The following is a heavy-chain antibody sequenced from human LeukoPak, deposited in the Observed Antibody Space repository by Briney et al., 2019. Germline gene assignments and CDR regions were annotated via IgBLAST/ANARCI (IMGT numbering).Heavy chain of an antibody. CDR1: GYTFRSYG. V-gene: IGHV1-18*01. J-gene: IGHJ4*02. CDR3: ARTSSGVDDYGDYLLNF. D-gene: IGHD4-17*01. CDR2: ISGYSGNT. Sequence: ASVKVSCKASGYTFRSYGISWVRQAPGQGLEWMGWISGYSGNTMYAQKLQGRITMTTDTSTSTAYMELRSLRSDDTAVYYCARTSSGVDDYGDYLLNFWGQGTLVTVSS.